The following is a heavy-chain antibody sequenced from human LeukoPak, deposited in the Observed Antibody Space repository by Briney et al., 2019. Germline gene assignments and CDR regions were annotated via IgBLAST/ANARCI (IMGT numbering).Heavy chain of an antibody. CDR2: ISGSGGST. Sequence: GGSLRLSCAASGFTFSSYAMSWVRQAPGKGLEWVSAISGSGGSTYYADSVKGRFTISRDNSKNTLYLQMNSLRAEDTAVYYCAKPPRGYSINWYLRFDYWGQGTLVTVSS. D-gene: IGHD6-13*01. CDR1: GFTFSSYA. V-gene: IGHV3-23*01. CDR3: AKPPRGYSINWYLRFDY. J-gene: IGHJ4*02.